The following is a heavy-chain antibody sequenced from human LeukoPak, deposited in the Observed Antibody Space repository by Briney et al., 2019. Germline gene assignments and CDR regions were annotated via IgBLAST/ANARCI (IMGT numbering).Heavy chain of an antibody. D-gene: IGHD3-3*01. V-gene: IGHV3-11*01. CDR2: ISSSGSTI. Sequence: GGSLRLSCAASGFTFSDYYMSWIRQAPGKGLEGVSYISSSGSTIYYADSVKGRFTISRDNAKNSLYLQMNSLRAEDTAVYYCARRYYDFWSGYYTFDYWGQGTLVTVSS. CDR1: GFTFSDYY. J-gene: IGHJ4*02. CDR3: ARRYYDFWSGYYTFDY.